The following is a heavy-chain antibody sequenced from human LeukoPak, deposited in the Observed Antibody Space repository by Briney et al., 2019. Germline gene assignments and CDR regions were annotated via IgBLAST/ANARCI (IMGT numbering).Heavy chain of an antibody. D-gene: IGHD3-10*01. CDR2: IIPIFGIG. J-gene: IGHJ4*02. CDR3: ARSRPGSYYNSYFDY. V-gene: IGHV1-69*10. CDR1: GGTLSSYA. Sequence: ASVKVSCKASGGTLSSYAISWVRQAPGQGLEWMGGIIPIFGIGNYAQKFQGRVTITADKSTSTAYMELSSLRSEDTAVYYCARSRPGSYYNSYFDYWGQGTLVTVSS.